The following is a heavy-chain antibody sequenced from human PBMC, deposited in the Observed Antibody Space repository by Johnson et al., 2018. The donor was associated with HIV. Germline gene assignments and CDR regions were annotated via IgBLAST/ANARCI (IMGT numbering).Heavy chain of an antibody. CDR1: GFTFRSYA. CDR3: ARDSSNSFRFEMYAFDI. V-gene: IGHV3-9*01. J-gene: IGHJ3*02. D-gene: IGHD6-6*01. Sequence: EVQLVESGGGLVQPGGSLRLSCAASGFTFRSYAMHWVRQAPGKGLEWVSGISWNSGSIGYADSVKGRFTISRDNAKNSLYLQMNSLRAEDTALYYCARDSSNSFRFEMYAFDIWGQGTMVTVSS. CDR2: ISWNSGSI.